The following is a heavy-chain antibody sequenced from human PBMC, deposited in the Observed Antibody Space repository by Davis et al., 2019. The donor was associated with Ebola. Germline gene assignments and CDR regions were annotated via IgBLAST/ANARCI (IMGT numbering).Heavy chain of an antibody. CDR1: GGSISSGGYY. Sequence: MPSETLSLTCTVSGGSISSGGYYWSWIRQHPGKGLEWIGYIYYSGSTYYNPSLKSRVTISVDTSKNQFSLKLSSVTAADTAVYYCARGPCSGGSCYTGWFDPWGQGTLVTVSS. V-gene: IGHV4-31*03. CDR2: IYYSGST. D-gene: IGHD2-15*01. CDR3: ARGPCSGGSCYTGWFDP. J-gene: IGHJ5*02.